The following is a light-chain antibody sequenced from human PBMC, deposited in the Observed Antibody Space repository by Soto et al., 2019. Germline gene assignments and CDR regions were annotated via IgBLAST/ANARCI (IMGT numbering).Light chain of an antibody. CDR3: QQCGSSPS. CDR1: QSVSSSY. V-gene: IGKV3-20*01. CDR2: DTS. Sequence: EIVLTQSPGTLSLSPGERATLSCRASQSVSSSYLAWYQQKPGQAPRLLIYDTSSRATGIPDRFSGSGSRTDFTPAISRLEPEDFAVYYCQQCGSSPSFGQGTKVELK. J-gene: IGKJ1*01.